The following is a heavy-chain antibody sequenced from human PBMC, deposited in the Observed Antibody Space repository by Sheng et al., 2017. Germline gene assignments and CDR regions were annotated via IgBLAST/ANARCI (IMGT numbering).Heavy chain of an antibody. V-gene: IGHV3-66*02. J-gene: IGHJ4*02. D-gene: IGHD1-1*01. CDR3: TRDLTTSFDY. Sequence: EVQLVESGGGLVQPGGSLRLSCAVSGFSVSNSYITWVRQAPGKGLEWVSVIYITGTTYYADSVKGRFTIYRDSSKNTVHLQMDSLRPDDTATYFCTRDLTTSFDYWGQGALVTVSS. CDR2: IYITGTT. CDR1: GFSVSNSY.